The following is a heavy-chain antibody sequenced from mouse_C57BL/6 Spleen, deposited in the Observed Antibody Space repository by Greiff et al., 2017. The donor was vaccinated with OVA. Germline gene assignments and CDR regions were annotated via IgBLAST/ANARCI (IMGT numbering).Heavy chain of an antibody. Sequence: QVQLQQPGAELVRPGSSVKLSCKASGYTFTSYWMDWVKQRPGQGLEWIGNIYPSDSATHYNQKFKNKATLTVDKSSSTAYMQLSSLTSEDSAVYYCARHYHGSTFGYWGQGTTLTVSS. CDR1: GYTFTSYW. CDR3: ARHYHGSTFGY. V-gene: IGHV1-61*01. J-gene: IGHJ2*01. D-gene: IGHD1-1*01. CDR2: IYPSDSAT.